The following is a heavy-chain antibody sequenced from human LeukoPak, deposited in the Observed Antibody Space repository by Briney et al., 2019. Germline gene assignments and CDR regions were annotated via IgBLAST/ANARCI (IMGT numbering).Heavy chain of an antibody. CDR3: ARDRGASGWLDY. V-gene: IGHV6-1*01. CDR2: TYYRSKWYT. Sequence: SQTLSLTCAISGDTVSSNTAAWIWIRQSPSGGLECLGRTYYRSKWYTEYAVSVKSRMTINADTSKNQFSLQLSSVTPGDTAVYYCARDRGASGWLDYWDQGALVTVSS. D-gene: IGHD6-19*01. CDR1: GDTVSSNTAA. J-gene: IGHJ4*02.